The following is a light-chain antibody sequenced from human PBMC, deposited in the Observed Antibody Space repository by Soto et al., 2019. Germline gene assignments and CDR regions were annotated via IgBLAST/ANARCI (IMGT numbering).Light chain of an antibody. CDR2: GAS. CDR1: QSFSSY. Sequence: EIVLTQSPATLSLSPGERATLSCRASQSFSSYLAWYQQKPGQAPRLLIYGASTRATDVPDRFSGSGSGADFALSISRLEPEDFAVYYCQQYGSSPPRTFGQGTKVDIK. V-gene: IGKV3-20*01. CDR3: QQYGSSPPRT. J-gene: IGKJ1*01.